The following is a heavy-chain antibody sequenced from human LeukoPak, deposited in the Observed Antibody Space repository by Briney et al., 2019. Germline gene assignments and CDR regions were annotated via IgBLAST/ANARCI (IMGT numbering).Heavy chain of an antibody. Sequence: SETLSLTCTVSGGSISTSSYYWCWIRHPPGKRLEWVGSIYYGGSTFYNPSLKSRVTISVDTSKDQFSLKLSSVTVADTAVYYCGRLRVVVIADAFDIWGEGTMVTVSS. V-gene: IGHV4-39*01. CDR3: GRLRVVVIADAFDI. J-gene: IGHJ3*02. CDR1: GGSISTSSYY. D-gene: IGHD3-22*01. CDR2: IYYGGST.